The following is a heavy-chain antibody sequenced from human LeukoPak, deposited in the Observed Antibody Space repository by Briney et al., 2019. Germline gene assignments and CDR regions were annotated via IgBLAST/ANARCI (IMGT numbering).Heavy chain of an antibody. CDR3: AKSREEIRGLDAFDI. CDR2: IYYSGST. Sequence: SETLSLTCSVSGGSISSDDYCWNWIRQHPGKGLEWIGYIYYSGSTYYNPSLKSRVALSVDTSKNQFSLKLSSLTVADTAVYYCAKSREEIRGLDAFDIWGQGTMVTVSS. J-gene: IGHJ3*02. D-gene: IGHD5-24*01. V-gene: IGHV4-31*03. CDR1: GGSISSDDYC.